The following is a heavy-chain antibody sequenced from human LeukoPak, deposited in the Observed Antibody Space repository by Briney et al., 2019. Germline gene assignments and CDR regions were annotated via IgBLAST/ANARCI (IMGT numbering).Heavy chain of an antibody. J-gene: IGHJ4*02. CDR3: ASPFDC. CDR2: IDSSSSTI. Sequence: GGSLRLSCAASGFTFSSYSMNWVRQAPGKGLEWVSYIDSSSSTIYFAVAVKGRFTISRDNAKNSLYLQMNSLRTEDTAVYYCASPFDCGGEGTLVTVSS. V-gene: IGHV3-48*01. CDR1: GFTFSSYS.